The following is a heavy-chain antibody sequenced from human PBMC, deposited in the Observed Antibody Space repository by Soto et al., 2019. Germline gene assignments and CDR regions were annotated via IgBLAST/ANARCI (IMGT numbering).Heavy chain of an antibody. CDR2: IYYSGST. D-gene: IGHD5-12*01. J-gene: IGHJ4*02. CDR3: ARAYGGYADY. Sequence: SQTLSLTCTVSGGSISSYYWSWIRQPPGKGLEWIGYIYYSGSTNYNPSLKSRVTISVDTSKNQFSLKLSSVTAADTDVYYCARAYGGYADYWGQGALVTVSS. CDR1: GGSISSYY. V-gene: IGHV4-59*01.